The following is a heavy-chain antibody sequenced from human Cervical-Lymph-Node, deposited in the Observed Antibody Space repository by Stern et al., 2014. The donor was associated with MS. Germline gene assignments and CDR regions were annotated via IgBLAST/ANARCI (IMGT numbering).Heavy chain of an antibody. CDR3: ARGWSYDILTAYSY. D-gene: IGHD3-9*01. J-gene: IGHJ4*02. CDR1: GGTFSNYA. Sequence: QVQLVQSGAEVKKPGSSVKVSCKASGGTFSNYAINWVRQAPGQGLEWMGGIVPIFGRANYAQKFQGRVTITADDSTSTAYMELSSLRSEDTAVYFCARGWSYDILTAYSYWGQGTLDTVSS. CDR2: IVPIFGRA. V-gene: IGHV1-69*01.